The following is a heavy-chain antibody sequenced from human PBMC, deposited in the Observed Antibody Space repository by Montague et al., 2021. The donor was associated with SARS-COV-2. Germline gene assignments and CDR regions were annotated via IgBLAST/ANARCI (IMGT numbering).Heavy chain of an antibody. V-gene: IGHV6-1*01. J-gene: IGHJ4*02. CDR2: TYYRFKWYN. CDR1: GDSDSGKIAT. D-gene: IGHD2-2*01. CDR3: ARIPVGSKYYFDF. Sequence: CAISGDSDSGKIATRNWIRQSPSIGLEWLVRTYYRFKWYNDYAESVKSRITIDPDTSKHQFSLHLNSVTPEDTAVYYCARIPVGSKYYFDFWGQGTLVTVSS.